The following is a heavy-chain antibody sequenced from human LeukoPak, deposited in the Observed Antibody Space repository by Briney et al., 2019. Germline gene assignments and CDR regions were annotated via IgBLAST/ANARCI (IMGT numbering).Heavy chain of an antibody. CDR2: IYYSGST. J-gene: IGHJ3*02. V-gene: IGHV4-59*01. CDR1: GFTFSSSA. D-gene: IGHD2-2*01. CDR3: ARVGLVDAFDI. Sequence: GSLRLSCAASGFTFSSSAMSWVRQAPGKGLEWIGYIYYSGSTNYNPSLKSRVTISVDTSKNQFSLKLSSVTAADTAVYYCARVGLVDAFDIWGQGTMVTVSS.